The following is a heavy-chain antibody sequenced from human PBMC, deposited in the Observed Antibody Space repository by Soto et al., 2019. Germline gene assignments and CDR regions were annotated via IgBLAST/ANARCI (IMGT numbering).Heavy chain of an antibody. D-gene: IGHD3-22*01. CDR2: ISSSGSTI. Sequence: GGSLRLSCAASGFTFSSYEMNWVRQAPGKGLEWVSYISSSGSTIYYADSVKGRFTISRDNAKNSLYLQMNSLRAGDTAVYYCARYPPKTYDSSGYFDYWGQGTLVTVSS. V-gene: IGHV3-48*03. J-gene: IGHJ4*02. CDR1: GFTFSSYE. CDR3: ARYPPKTYDSSGYFDY.